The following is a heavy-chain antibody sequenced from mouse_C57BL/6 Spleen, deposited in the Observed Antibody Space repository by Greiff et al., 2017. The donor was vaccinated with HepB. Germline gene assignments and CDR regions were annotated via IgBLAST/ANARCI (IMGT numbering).Heavy chain of an antibody. CDR2: IDPSDSYT. D-gene: IGHD1-1*01. J-gene: IGHJ3*01. Sequence: VQLQQPGAELVMPGASVKLSCKASGYTFTSYWMHWVKQRPGQGLEWIGEIDPSDSYTNYNQKFKGKSTLTVDKSSSTAYMQLSSLTSEDSAVYYCATHYYGTPFAYWGQGTLVTVSA. V-gene: IGHV1-69*01. CDR1: GYTFTSYW. CDR3: ATHYYGTPFAY.